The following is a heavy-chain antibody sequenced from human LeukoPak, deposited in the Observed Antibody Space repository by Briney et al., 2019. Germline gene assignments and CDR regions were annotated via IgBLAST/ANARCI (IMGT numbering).Heavy chain of an antibody. CDR1: GGSISSYY. Sequence: SETLSLTCTVSGGSISSYYWSWIRQPAGKGLEWIGRIYTSGSTNYNPSLKSRVTMSVDTSKNQFSLKLSSVTAADTAVHYCARDRLPGGGRERYCSSTSCSAYYYMDVWGKGTTVTVSS. CDR3: ARDRLPGGGRERYCSSTSCSAYYYMDV. J-gene: IGHJ6*03. D-gene: IGHD2-2*01. V-gene: IGHV4-4*07. CDR2: IYTSGST.